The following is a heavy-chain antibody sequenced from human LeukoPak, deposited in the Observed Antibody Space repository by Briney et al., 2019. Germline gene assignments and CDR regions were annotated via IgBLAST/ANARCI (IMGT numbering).Heavy chain of an antibody. CDR2: IYYSGST. V-gene: IGHV4-39*07. J-gene: IGHJ6*03. CDR1: GGSISSSSYY. D-gene: IGHD4-11*01. CDR3: ARGTTVVYYYYMDV. Sequence: SETLSLTSTVSGGSISSSSYYWGWIRQPPGTGLEWIGSIYYSGSTYYNPSLKSRVTISVDTSKNQFSLKLSSVTAADTAVYYCARGTTVVYYYYMDVWGKGTTVTVSS.